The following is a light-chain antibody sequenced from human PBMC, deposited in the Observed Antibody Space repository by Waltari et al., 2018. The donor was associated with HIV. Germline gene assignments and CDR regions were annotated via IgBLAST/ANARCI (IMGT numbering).Light chain of an antibody. CDR3: ASYTASSSFV. CDR2: EVT. V-gene: IGLV2-23*02. CDR1: ISDIGSSEF. Sequence: QSALTQPASVSGSPGQSISISCIGTISDIGSSEFVPWYQQHPGKVPKLIIYEVTNRPSGISNRFSGSKSDNTASLTIVGLRLEDEADYYCASYTASSSFVFGTGTNVTVL. J-gene: IGLJ1*01.